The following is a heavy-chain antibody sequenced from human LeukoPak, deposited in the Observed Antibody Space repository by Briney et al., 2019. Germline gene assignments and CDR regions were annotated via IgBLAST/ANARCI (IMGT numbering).Heavy chain of an antibody. CDR1: GGSISSYY. CDR2: IYDSGST. J-gene: IGHJ5*02. V-gene: IGHV4-59*05. CDR3: ARHYGP. D-gene: IGHD3-16*01. Sequence: SETLSLTCTVSGGSISSYYWSWIRQPPGKGLEWIGSIYDSGSTYYNPSLKSRVTISVDTSKNQFSLKLNSVTTADTAVYYCARHYGPWGQGTLVTVSS.